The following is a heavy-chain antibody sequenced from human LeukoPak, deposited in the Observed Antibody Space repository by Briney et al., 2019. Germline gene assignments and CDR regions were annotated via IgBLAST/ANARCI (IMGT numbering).Heavy chain of an antibody. CDR2: IWYDGTNK. V-gene: IGHV3-33*01. Sequence: GGSLRLSCAASGFTFSSYGMHWVRQAPGRGLEWVAVIWYDGTNKYYADSVKGRFTISRDNSKNTLYLQMNSLRAEDTAVYYCARIGGDRHPIEYWGQGTLVTVSS. J-gene: IGHJ4*02. CDR1: GFTFSSYG. CDR3: ARIGGDRHPIEY. D-gene: IGHD2-21*02.